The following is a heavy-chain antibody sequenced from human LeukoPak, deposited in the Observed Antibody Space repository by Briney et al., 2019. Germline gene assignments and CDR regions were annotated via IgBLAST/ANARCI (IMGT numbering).Heavy chain of an antibody. Sequence: GGSLRLSCEGSGFPLSSYEMNWLRQAPGKGLEWVSHIDSGGITIYYADSVKGRFTISRDNAKNSIYLQTDSLRVEDTAIYYCARGSVGDLLDYWGQGTPVTVSS. CDR3: ARGSVGDLLDY. CDR2: IDSGGITI. V-gene: IGHV3-48*03. J-gene: IGHJ4*02. CDR1: GFPLSSYE. D-gene: IGHD4-17*01.